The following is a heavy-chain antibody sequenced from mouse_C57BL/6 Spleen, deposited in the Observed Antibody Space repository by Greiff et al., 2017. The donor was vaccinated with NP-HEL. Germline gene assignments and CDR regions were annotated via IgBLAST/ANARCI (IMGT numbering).Heavy chain of an antibody. CDR2: IYPGSGST. V-gene: IGHV1-55*01. CDR3: ARYHYGNPYWYFDV. CDR1: GYTFTSYW. J-gene: IGHJ1*03. D-gene: IGHD2-1*01. Sequence: QVQLKQPGAELVKPGASVKMSCKASGYTFTSYWITWVKQRPGQGLEWIGDIYPGSGSTNYNEKFKSKATLTVDTSSSTAYMQLSSLTSEDSAVYYCARYHYGNPYWYFDVWGTGTTVTVSS.